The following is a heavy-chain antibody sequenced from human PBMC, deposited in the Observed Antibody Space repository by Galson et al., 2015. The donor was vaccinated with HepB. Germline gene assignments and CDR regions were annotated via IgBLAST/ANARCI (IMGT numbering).Heavy chain of an antibody. CDR1: GFTFSSYS. CDR3: AQLLRFPNYYYGMDV. CDR2: ISSSSSTI. Sequence: SLRLSCAASGFTFSSYSMNWVRQAPGKGLEWVSYISSSSSTIYYADSVKGRFTISRDNAKNSLYLQMNSLRDEGTAVYYCAQLLRFPNYYYGMDVWGQGTTVTVSS. V-gene: IGHV3-48*02. J-gene: IGHJ6*02. D-gene: IGHD3-3*01.